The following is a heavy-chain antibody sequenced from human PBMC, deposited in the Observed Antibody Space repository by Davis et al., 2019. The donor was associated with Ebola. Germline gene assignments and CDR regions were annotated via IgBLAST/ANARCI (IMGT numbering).Heavy chain of an antibody. CDR1: GGSFSAYY. Sequence: SETLSLTCAVYGGSFSAYYWTWIRQPPGKGLEWIGEIDHSGSTNYNPSLKSRVTISVDTSKNQFSLKLSSVTAADTAVYYCARREVGGIAVFDYWGQGTLVTVSS. V-gene: IGHV4-34*01. J-gene: IGHJ4*02. D-gene: IGHD6-19*01. CDR3: ARREVGGIAVFDY. CDR2: IDHSGST.